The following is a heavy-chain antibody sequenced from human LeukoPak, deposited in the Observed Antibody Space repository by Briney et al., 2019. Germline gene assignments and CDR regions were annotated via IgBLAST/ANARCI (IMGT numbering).Heavy chain of an antibody. V-gene: IGHV3-7*01. Sequence: GGSLRLSCTASGFTFGDYAMSWVRQAPGKGLEWVANIKEDGSQKNYVDSVKGRFTISRDNTKDSLYLQMDSLRAEDTAVYYCARCGSESDYWGQGTLVTVSS. CDR2: IKEDGSQK. CDR1: GFTFGDYA. D-gene: IGHD1-26*01. J-gene: IGHJ4*02. CDR3: ARCGSESDY.